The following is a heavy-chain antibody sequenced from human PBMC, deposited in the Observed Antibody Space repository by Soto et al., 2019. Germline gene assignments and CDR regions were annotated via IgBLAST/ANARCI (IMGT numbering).Heavy chain of an antibody. Sequence: QVHLVQSGAEVRTPGSSVKVACKASGGTFSTSSISWVRQAPGQGLEWMGRIIPIVNIVNYAQKFQDRVTITVDKSTGTVYMELSSLGSDDTAVYYWGTTGTLDSWGQGTLLTVSS. CDR3: GTTGTLDS. V-gene: IGHV1-69*02. CDR1: GGTFSTSS. CDR2: IIPIVNIV. D-gene: IGHD1-1*01. J-gene: IGHJ5*01.